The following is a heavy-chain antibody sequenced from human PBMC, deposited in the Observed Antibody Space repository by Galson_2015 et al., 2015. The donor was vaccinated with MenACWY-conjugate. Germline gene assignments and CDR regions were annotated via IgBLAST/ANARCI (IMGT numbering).Heavy chain of an antibody. Sequence: CAISGDSVSSNSAAWNWIRQSPSRGLEWLGRTYYRSKWYNDYAVSVKSRITINPDTSKNQFSLQLNSVTPEDTAVYYCARGAAAGTDYYYYYMDVWGKGTTVTVSS. CDR1: GDSVSSNSAA. J-gene: IGHJ6*03. V-gene: IGHV6-1*01. CDR3: ARGAAAGTDYYYYYMDV. D-gene: IGHD6-13*01. CDR2: TYYRSKWYN.